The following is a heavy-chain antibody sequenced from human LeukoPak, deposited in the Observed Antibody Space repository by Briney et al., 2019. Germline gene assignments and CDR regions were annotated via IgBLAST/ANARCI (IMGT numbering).Heavy chain of an antibody. J-gene: IGHJ4*02. CDR1: GFTFSSYW. D-gene: IGHD3-16*01. CDR3: VRGLRGPDS. CDR2: IDNDGTSK. V-gene: IGHV3-74*03. Sequence: GGSLRLSCAASGFTFSSYWMHWVRQAPGKGLVWVSRIDNDGTSKVYADSVKGRFTVSRDHAKNTLYLQMNRLRAEDTAVYYCVRGLRGPDSWGQGTLVIVSP.